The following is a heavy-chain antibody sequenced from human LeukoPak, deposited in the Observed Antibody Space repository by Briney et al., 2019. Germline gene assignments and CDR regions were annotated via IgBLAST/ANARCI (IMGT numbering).Heavy chain of an antibody. CDR3: AKELGVVVPAAAPQYYYYYYGMDV. CDR1: GFTFSSYG. V-gene: IGHV3-30*18. D-gene: IGHD2-2*01. CDR2: ISYDRSNK. J-gene: IGHJ6*02. Sequence: AGGSLRLSCAASGFTFSSYGMHWVRQAPGKGLEWVAVISYDRSNKYYADSVKGRFTISRDNSKNTLYLQMNSLRAEDTAVYYCAKELGVVVPAAAPQYYYYYYGMDVWGQGTTVTVSS.